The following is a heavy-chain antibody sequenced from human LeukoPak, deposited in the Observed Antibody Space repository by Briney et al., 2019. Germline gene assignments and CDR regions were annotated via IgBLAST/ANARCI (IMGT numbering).Heavy chain of an antibody. Sequence: ASVKVSCKASGYTFTSYGISWVRQAPGQGLEWMGWMSAYNGNTNYARKLQGRVTMTTDTSTSTAYMELRSLRSDDTAVYYCARGAPYSSGWYLFDYWGQGTLVTVSS. CDR2: MSAYNGNT. CDR3: ARGAPYSSGWYLFDY. D-gene: IGHD6-19*01. V-gene: IGHV1-18*01. CDR1: GYTFTSYG. J-gene: IGHJ4*02.